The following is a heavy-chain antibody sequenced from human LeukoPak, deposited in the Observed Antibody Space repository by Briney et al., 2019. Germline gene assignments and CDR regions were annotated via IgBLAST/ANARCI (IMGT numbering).Heavy chain of an antibody. CDR3: ARVGMVTITNWFDP. Sequence: PSETLSLTCAVYGGSFSGYYWSWIRQPPGKGLEWIGEINHSGSTNYNPSLKSRVTISVDTSKNQFSLKLSSVTAADTAVYYCARVGMVTITNWFDPWGQGTLVTVSS. V-gene: IGHV4-34*01. D-gene: IGHD5-24*01. CDR2: INHSGST. CDR1: GGSFSGYY. J-gene: IGHJ5*02.